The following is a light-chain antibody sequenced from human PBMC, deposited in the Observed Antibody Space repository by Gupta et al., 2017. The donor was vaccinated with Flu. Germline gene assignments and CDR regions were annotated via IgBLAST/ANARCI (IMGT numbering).Light chain of an antibody. CDR3: QQGDKIPRT. CDR1: QSVLYSPNKMNY. J-gene: IGKJ1*01. Sequence: SLGERATINCKSSQSVLYSPNKMNYLAWYQHKAGQPPKLLIYWASTRESGVPDRFSGSGSGTDFRLTISSLQAEDVAVYYCQQGDKIPRTLGQGTRVEIK. V-gene: IGKV4-1*01. CDR2: WAS.